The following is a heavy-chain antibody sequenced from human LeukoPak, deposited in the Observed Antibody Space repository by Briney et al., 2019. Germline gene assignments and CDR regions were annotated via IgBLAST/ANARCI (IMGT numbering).Heavy chain of an antibody. V-gene: IGHV5-51*01. J-gene: IGHJ4*02. CDR3: ARVRRHSSSWYIDY. CDR2: IYPGDSET. Sequence: GESLKISCKGAGYSFTSYWIAWVRQMPGKGLEWMGIIYPGDSETIYSPSFQGQVTISADKSISTAYLQWSSLKASDTAMYYCARVRRHSSSWYIDYWGQGTLVTVSS. D-gene: IGHD6-13*01. CDR1: GYSFTSYW.